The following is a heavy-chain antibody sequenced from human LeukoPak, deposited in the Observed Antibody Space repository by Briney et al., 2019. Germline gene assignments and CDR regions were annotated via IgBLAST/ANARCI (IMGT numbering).Heavy chain of an antibody. CDR1: GTTFSRSA. J-gene: IGHJ4*02. CDR2: VIPILGTT. D-gene: IGHD1-26*01. Sequence: SVKVSCKASGTTFSRSAISWVRQAPGQGLEWMGGVIPILGTTNYVQKFRDRVSITTDESTSTAYMEVTSLRSVDTAVYYCARDDGSATMGFDSWGQGTLVSVSS. V-gene: IGHV1-69*05. CDR3: ARDDGSATMGFDS.